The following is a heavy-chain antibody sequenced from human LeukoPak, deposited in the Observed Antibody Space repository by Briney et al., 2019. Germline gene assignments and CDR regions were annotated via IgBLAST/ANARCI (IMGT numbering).Heavy chain of an antibody. CDR2: ISSTGETI. CDR3: ASSDGLLYFDL. V-gene: IGHV3-48*04. CDR1: GFTFSIYS. Sequence: GGSLRLSCAASGFTFSIYSISWVRQAPGKGLEWVSYISSTGETIHYADSVKGRFTISRDNAKNSLYLQMNSLRAEDTAVYYCASSDGLLYFDLWGRGTLVTVSS. D-gene: IGHD3-10*01. J-gene: IGHJ2*01.